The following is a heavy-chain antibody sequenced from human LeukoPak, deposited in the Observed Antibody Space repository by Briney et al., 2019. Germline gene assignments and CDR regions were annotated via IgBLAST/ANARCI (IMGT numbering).Heavy chain of an antibody. CDR2: MYHTESG. D-gene: IGHD3-16*01. Sequence: PSETLSLICSVSGVSVSNNYWSWIRQAPGKGLEWIGYMYHTESGNYNPSLKSRVTISIDTSKNQFSLDVNSVTVADSAVYYCARWALKSAFDLWGQGTTVTVAS. CDR3: ARWALKSAFDL. CDR1: GVSVSNNY. J-gene: IGHJ3*01. V-gene: IGHV4-59*02.